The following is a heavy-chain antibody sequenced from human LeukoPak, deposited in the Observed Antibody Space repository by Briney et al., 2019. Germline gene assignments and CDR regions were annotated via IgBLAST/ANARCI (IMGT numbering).Heavy chain of an antibody. V-gene: IGHV1-58*02. CDR1: AFTFATSA. CDR2: IVLGSDKA. D-gene: IGHD2-2*01. Sequence: SVKVSCKPSAFTFATSAMQWVRQARGQHLEWIGWIVLGSDKANYAQNFQERVTITRDLSTRTVYMELSSLRSEDTAVYYCAADDQQLMLWGQGTLVTVSS. J-gene: IGHJ4*02. CDR3: AADDQQLML.